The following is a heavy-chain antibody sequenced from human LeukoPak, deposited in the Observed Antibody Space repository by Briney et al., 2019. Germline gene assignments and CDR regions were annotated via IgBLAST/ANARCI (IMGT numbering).Heavy chain of an antibody. Sequence: PSETLSLTXAVSGYSISSGYYWGWIRQPPGKRLEWIGSIYHSGSTYYNPSLKSRVTISVDTSKNQFSLKLSSVTAADTAVYYCARLPAGGTFIGYYMDVWGKGTTVTVSS. D-gene: IGHD6-13*01. CDR2: IYHSGST. CDR3: ARLPAGGTFIGYYMDV. V-gene: IGHV4-38-2*01. J-gene: IGHJ6*03. CDR1: GYSISSGYY.